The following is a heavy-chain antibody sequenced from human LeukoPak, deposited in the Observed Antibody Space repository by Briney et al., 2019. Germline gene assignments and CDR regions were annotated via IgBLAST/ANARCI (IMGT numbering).Heavy chain of an antibody. Sequence: SETLSLTCTVSGGSISSGSYYWSWIRQPAGKGLEWIGRIYTSGSTNYNPSLKSRVTISVDTSKNQFSLKLSSVTAADTAVYYCAREKPWDCSSTSCYARYYYMDVWGKGTTVTISS. CDR2: IYTSGST. CDR3: AREKPWDCSSTSCYARYYYMDV. D-gene: IGHD2-2*01. CDR1: GGSISSGSYY. J-gene: IGHJ6*03. V-gene: IGHV4-61*02.